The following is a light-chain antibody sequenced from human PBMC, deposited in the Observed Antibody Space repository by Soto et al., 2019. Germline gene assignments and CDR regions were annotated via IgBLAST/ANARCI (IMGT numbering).Light chain of an antibody. CDR1: SSNIGADYD. J-gene: IGLJ2*01. CDR3: QSYDSSLTGSVV. V-gene: IGLV1-40*01. Sequence: QLVLTQPPSVSGAPGQRVTISCTGSSSNIGADYDVHWYRQLPGTAPKLLIFANNNRPSGVPDRFSGSKSGTSASLAITGLQAEDEADYYCQSYDSSLTGSVVFGGGTQLTVL. CDR2: ANN.